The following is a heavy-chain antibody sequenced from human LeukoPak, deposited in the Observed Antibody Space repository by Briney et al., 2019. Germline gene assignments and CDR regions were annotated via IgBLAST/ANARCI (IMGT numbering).Heavy chain of an antibody. D-gene: IGHD3-22*01. CDR2: IGTAGDT. J-gene: IGHJ4*02. Sequence: PGGSLRLSRAASGFTFSSYDMHWVRQATGKGLEWVSAIGTAGDTYYPGSVKGRFTISRENAKNSLYLQMNSLRAEDTAVYYCARSAYYDSSGYHFDYWGQGTLVTVSS. V-gene: IGHV3-13*01. CDR1: GFTFSSYD. CDR3: ARSAYYDSSGYHFDY.